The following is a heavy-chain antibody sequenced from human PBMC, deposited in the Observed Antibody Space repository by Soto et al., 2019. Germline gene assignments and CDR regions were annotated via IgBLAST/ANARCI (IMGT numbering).Heavy chain of an antibody. CDR3: ARDLWGYCGTDCYPLDV. D-gene: IGHD2-21*02. CDR2: MYNTGST. V-gene: IGHV4-59*01. CDR1: GGSLSGYY. J-gene: IGHJ6*02. Sequence: SETLSLTCTVSGGSLSGYYWSWIRQPPGKGLEWIGYMYNTGSTVYNPSFKSRVTISVDTSKNQFSLKLNSVTAADTAVYYCARDLWGYCGTDCYPLDVWGQGTTVTV.